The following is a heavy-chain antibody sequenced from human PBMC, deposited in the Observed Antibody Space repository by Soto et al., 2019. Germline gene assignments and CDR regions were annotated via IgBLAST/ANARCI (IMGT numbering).Heavy chain of an antibody. J-gene: IGHJ4*02. CDR2: INPIFGTA. Sequence: QVQLVQSGAEVKKPGSSVKVSCKAAGGTFSSYAISWVRQAPGQGLEWIGGINPIFGTANYAQKLQGRVTITADESTSTAYMEMSSLRSEDTAVYYCARASRLLWFGELHPFDYWGQGTLVTVSS. CDR1: GGTFSSYA. D-gene: IGHD3-10*01. V-gene: IGHV1-69*12. CDR3: ARASRLLWFGELHPFDY.